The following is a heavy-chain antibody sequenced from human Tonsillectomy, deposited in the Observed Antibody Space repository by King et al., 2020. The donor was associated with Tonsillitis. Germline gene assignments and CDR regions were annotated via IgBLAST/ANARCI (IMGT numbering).Heavy chain of an antibody. CDR1: GFTLSAYG. CDR2: IWNDGSNK. J-gene: IGHJ4*02. Sequence: VQLVESGGGVVHPGRSLRLSCAASGFTLSAYGIHWVRQAPGKGLEWVAVIWNDGSNKYNADSVKGRFTISRDNSKNTVYLQMKSLRAEDTAVYYCAGDRDYGAPFNYWGQGTLVTVSS. V-gene: IGHV3-33*08. CDR3: AGDRDYGAPFNY. D-gene: IGHD4-17*01.